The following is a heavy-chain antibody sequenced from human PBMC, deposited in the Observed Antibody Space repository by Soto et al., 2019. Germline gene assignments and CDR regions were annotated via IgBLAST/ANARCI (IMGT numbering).Heavy chain of an antibody. D-gene: IGHD3-16*02. J-gene: IGHJ4*02. CDR3: AGDWITFGGVIVPGPDY. CDR1: GFTFSSYA. CDR2: ISYDGSNK. V-gene: IGHV3-30-3*01. Sequence: PGGSLRLSCAASGFTFSSYAMHWVRQAPGKGLEWVAVISYDGSNKYYADSVKGRFTISRDNSKNTLYLQMNSLRAEDTAVYYCAGDWITFGGVIVPGPDYWGQGTLVTVSS.